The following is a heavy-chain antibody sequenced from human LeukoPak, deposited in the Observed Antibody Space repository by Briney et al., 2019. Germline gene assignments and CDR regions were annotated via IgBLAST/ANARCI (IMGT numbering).Heavy chain of an antibody. CDR1: GLTFRSFW. CDR2: INQDGSEK. CDR3: AKGAVEMATFFDY. J-gene: IGHJ4*02. D-gene: IGHD5-24*01. Sequence: GGSLRLSCAVSGLTFRSFWMSWVRQAPGKGLEWVANINQDGSEKYFVDSVKGRFTISRDNSKNTLYLQMNSLRAEDTAVYYCAKGAVEMATFFDYWGQGTLVTVSS. V-gene: IGHV3-7*03.